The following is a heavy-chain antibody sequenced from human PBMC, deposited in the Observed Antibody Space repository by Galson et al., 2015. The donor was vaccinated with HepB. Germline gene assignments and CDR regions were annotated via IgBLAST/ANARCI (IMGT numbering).Heavy chain of an antibody. Sequence: SLRLSCAASGFTFSSYSMNWVRQAPGKGLEWVSSISSSSSYIYYADSVKGRFTISRDNAKNSLYLQMNSLRAEDTAVYYCARGRYDIPICGMDVWGQGTTVTVSS. CDR3: ARGRYDIPICGMDV. CDR1: GFTFSSYS. J-gene: IGHJ6*02. CDR2: ISSSSSYI. V-gene: IGHV3-21*01. D-gene: IGHD3-9*01.